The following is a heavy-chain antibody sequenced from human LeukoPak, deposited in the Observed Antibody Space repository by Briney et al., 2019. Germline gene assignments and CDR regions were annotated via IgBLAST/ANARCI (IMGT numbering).Heavy chain of an antibody. Sequence: PAGSLSLFCGACAFNFSSDSMHWVRQAPGGRLLWVSRVNIAGTITIYADSVKGRFTISRDNANTAVYLQMNCLTADDTAVYLCTRYRGYSFVNWGKGTLVTVSS. J-gene: IGHJ4*02. CDR3: TRYRGYSFVN. V-gene: IGHV3-74*01. D-gene: IGHD1-26*01. CDR1: AFNFSSDS. CDR2: VNIAGTIT.